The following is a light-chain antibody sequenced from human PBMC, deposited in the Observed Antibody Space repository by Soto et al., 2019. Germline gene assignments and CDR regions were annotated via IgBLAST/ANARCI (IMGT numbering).Light chain of an antibody. CDR2: ANS. V-gene: IGLV1-40*01. Sequence: QSVLTQPPSVSGAPGQRVTVSCTGSSSNIGAGYDVQWYQQLPGTAPKLLIYANSNRPSGVPDRFSGSKSGTSASLAITGLQAEDDADYYCQSYDSGLSGSVFGVGTQLTV. J-gene: IGLJ2*01. CDR3: QSYDSGLSGSV. CDR1: SSNIGAGYD.